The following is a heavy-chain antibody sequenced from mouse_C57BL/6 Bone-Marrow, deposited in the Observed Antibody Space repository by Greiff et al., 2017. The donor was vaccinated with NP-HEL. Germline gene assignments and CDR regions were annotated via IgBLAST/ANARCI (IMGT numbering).Heavy chain of an antibody. D-gene: IGHD1-1*01. CDR2: INYDGSST. CDR1: GFTFSDYY. CDR3: ARAVFDYAMDY. J-gene: IGHJ4*01. V-gene: IGHV5-16*01. Sequence: EVKLVESEGGLVQPGSSMKLSCTASGFTFSDYYMAWVRQVPEKGLEWVANINYDGSSTYYLDSLKSRFIISRDNAKNILYLQMSSLKSEDTATYYCARAVFDYAMDYWGQGTSVTVA.